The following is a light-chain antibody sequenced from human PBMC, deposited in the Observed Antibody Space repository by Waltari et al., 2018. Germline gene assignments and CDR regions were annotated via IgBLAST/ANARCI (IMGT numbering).Light chain of an antibody. Sequence: SCRASQSVSSSYLAWYQQKPGQAPRLLIYGASSRATGIPDRFSGSGSGTDFTLTISRLEPEDFAVYYCQQYGSLWTFGQGTKVEIK. J-gene: IGKJ1*01. CDR1: QSVSSSY. V-gene: IGKV3-20*01. CDR3: QQYGSLWT. CDR2: GAS.